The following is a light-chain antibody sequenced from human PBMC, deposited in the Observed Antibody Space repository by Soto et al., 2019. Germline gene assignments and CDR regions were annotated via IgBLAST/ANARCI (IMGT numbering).Light chain of an antibody. J-gene: IGKJ4*01. CDR2: GAS. CDR1: QSVSRSY. Sequence: EIVLTQSPGTLSLSPGERATLSCRASQSVSRSYLAWYQQKPGQAPRLLIYGASSRATGIPDRFSGSASGTDCTLTISRLEAEDVAVSYCQQYGISPPFTFGGGTKVEIK. V-gene: IGKV3-20*01. CDR3: QQYGISPPFT.